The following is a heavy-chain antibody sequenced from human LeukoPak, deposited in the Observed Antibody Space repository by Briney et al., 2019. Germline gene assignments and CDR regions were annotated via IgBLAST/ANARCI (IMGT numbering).Heavy chain of an antibody. J-gene: IGHJ4*02. D-gene: IGHD5-24*01. CDR1: GYTFTTYD. Sequence: ASVKVSCKASGYTFTTYDITWVRQATGQGLEWMGWMNPNSGNTAYAQKFQGRVTITRNTSISTAYMELSSLRSEDTAVYYCARRSTGYNWASHFDYWGQGTLVTVSS. V-gene: IGHV1-8*03. CDR2: MNPNSGNT. CDR3: ARRSTGYNWASHFDY.